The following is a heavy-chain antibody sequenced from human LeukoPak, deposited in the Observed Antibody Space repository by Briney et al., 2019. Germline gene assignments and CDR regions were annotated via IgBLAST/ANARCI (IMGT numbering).Heavy chain of an antibody. CDR1: GFTFSSYA. CDR2: ISSNGGRT. J-gene: IGHJ4*02. V-gene: IGHV3-64*01. Sequence: GGSLRLSCAASGFTFSSYAMHWVRQAPGKGLEYVSAISSNGGRTYYANSVKGRFTISRENSRNTLYLQMGSLRAEDMAVYYCARDADYGSGSYSFDYWGQGTLVTVSS. CDR3: ARDADYGSGSYSFDY. D-gene: IGHD3-10*01.